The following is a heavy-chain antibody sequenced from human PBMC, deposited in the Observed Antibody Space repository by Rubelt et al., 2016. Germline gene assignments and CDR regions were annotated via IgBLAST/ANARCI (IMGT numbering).Heavy chain of an antibody. CDR3: ARVNSQRDARWVDP. V-gene: IGHV4-34*01. Sequence: QVQLKQWGAGLLKPSETLSVTCAVYGGSFSGYYWTWIRQPPGKGLEWIGEINHGGSTNHNPSLKSRVTISVDTSKNQFSRKLGSVTAADTAVYYCARVNSQRDARWVDPWGPGTLVTVSS. CDR1: GGSFSGYY. J-gene: IGHJ5*02. CDR2: INHGGST. D-gene: IGHD2-21*01.